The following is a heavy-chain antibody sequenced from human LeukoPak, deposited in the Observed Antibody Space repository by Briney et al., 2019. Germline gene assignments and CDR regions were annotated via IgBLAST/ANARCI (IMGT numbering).Heavy chain of an antibody. J-gene: IGHJ3*02. D-gene: IGHD6-19*01. CDR2: IYHSGST. V-gene: IGHV4-38-2*02. CDR1: GYSISSGYY. Sequence: SETLSLTCTVSGYSISSGYYWGWIRQPPGKGLEWIGSIYHSGSTYYNPSLKSRVTISVDTSKNQFSLKLSSVTAADTAVYYCARARWSSGSYAFDIWGQGTMVTVSS. CDR3: ARARWSSGSYAFDI.